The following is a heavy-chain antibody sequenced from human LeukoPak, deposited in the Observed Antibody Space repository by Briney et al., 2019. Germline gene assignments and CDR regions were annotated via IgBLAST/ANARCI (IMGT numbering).Heavy chain of an antibody. CDR2: ISGSGDNT. CDR1: GFTFSTYG. V-gene: IGHV3-23*01. Sequence: PGGSLRLSCAASGFTFSTYGMSWVRQAPGKGLEWVSAISGSGDNTYYADSVKGRFTISRDNSKNTLYLQMNSLRAEDTAVYYCARSGGSGWSEYFDYWGQGTLVTVSS. J-gene: IGHJ4*02. CDR3: ARSGGSGWSEYFDY. D-gene: IGHD6-19*01.